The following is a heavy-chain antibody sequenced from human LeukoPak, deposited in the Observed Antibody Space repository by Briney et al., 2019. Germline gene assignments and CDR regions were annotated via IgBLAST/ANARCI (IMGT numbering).Heavy chain of an antibody. V-gene: IGHV4-39*01. CDR2: IYYSGDT. CDR3: ARHQWHYYYYMGV. J-gene: IGHJ6*03. Sequence: PSETLSLTCTVSGGSISSSSYYWGWIRQPPGKRLEWIGSIYYSGDTYYNPSLKSRRVTISVDTSKNQFSLRLSSVTAADTAVYYCARHQWHYYYYMGVWGKGSKVTVSS. CDR1: GGSISSSSYY. D-gene: IGHD6-19*01.